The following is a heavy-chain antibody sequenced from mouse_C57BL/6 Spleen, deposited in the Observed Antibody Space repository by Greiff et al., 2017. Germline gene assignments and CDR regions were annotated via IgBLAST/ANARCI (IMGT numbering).Heavy chain of an antibody. V-gene: IGHV1-7*01. D-gene: IGHD2-4*01. Sequence: QVQLQQSGAELAKPGASVKLSCKASGYTFTSYCMHWVKQRPGQGLEWIGYFNPSNGYTKYNQKFKDKATLTADKSSSTAYMQLSSLTSEDSAVYYCARHYDYDGGFDYWGQGTLVTVSA. CDR3: ARHYDYDGGFDY. CDR1: GYTFTSYC. J-gene: IGHJ3*01. CDR2: FNPSNGYT.